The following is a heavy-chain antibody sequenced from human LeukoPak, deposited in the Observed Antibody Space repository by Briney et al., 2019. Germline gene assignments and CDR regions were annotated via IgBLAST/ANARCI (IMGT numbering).Heavy chain of an antibody. CDR1: GFTFSSYW. J-gene: IGHJ4*02. CDR3: ARVGIGGYYYLY. D-gene: IGHD3-3*01. CDR2: IKQDGSEK. Sequence: GGSLRISWAASGFTFSSYWMSWVRQATGKGLEWVANIKQDGSEKYYVDSVKGRFTISRDNAKNSLYLQMNSLRAEDTAVYYCARVGIGGYYYLYWGQGTLVTVSS. V-gene: IGHV3-7*01.